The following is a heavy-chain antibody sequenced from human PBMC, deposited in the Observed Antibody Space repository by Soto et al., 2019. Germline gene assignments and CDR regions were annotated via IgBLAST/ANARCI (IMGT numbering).Heavy chain of an antibody. J-gene: IGHJ5*02. CDR1: GFTFGTYA. CDR3: AKDGSGDTRDWLDP. Sequence: GGSLRLSCAASGFTFGTYAMNWVRQAPGKGLGWVSGISGSGGSTYYTDSVKGRFTISRDDSKNTLYLQMNSLSATDTAVYKSAKDGSGDTRDWLDPWGQGTRVTVSA. D-gene: IGHD3-10*01. V-gene: IGHV3-23*01. CDR2: ISGSGGST.